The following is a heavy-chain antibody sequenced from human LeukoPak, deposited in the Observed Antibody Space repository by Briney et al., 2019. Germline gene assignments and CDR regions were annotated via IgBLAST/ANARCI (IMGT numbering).Heavy chain of an antibody. CDR1: GFTFNNYA. CDR2: ISGNGGRT. Sequence: GGSLRLSCAASGFTFNNYAMSWVRQAPGKGLEWVAAISGNGGRTYYRDSVKGRFTISRDNPKNPLYLLMNSLSAEDTALYYCAKEQTSSGYFDYWGQGTLVTVSS. J-gene: IGHJ4*02. CDR3: AKEQTSSGYFDY. D-gene: IGHD3-10*01. V-gene: IGHV3-23*01.